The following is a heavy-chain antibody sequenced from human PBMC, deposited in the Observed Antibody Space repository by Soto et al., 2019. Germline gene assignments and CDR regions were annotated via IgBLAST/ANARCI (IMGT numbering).Heavy chain of an antibody. CDR3: ARGDPTTVIPRYYYMDV. D-gene: IGHD4-4*01. V-gene: IGHV3-33*01. CDR1: GFTFSSYG. J-gene: IGHJ6*03. Sequence: GGSMRLSCAASGFTFSSYGMHWVRQAPGKGLEWVAVIWYDGSNKYYADSVKGRFTISRDNSKNTLYLQMNSLRAEDTAVYYCARGDPTTVIPRYYYMDVWGKGTTVTVSS. CDR2: IWYDGSNK.